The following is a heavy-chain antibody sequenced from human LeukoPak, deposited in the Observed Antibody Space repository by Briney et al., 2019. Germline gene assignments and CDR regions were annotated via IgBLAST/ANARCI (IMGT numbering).Heavy chain of an antibody. J-gene: IGHJ4*02. CDR2: INQDGSEK. CDR3: ATIRYGDYLDY. CDR1: GFTFSDYA. D-gene: IGHD4-17*01. Sequence: GGSLRLSCAASGFTFSDYAMTWVRQAPGKGLEWVAKINQDGSEKYYVDSVKGRLTISRDNAKNSLYLQMNSLRAEDTAVYYCATIRYGDYLDYWGQGTLVTVSA. V-gene: IGHV3-7*02.